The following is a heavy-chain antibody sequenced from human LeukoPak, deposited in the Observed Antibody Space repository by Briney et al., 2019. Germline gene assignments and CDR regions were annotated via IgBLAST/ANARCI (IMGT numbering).Heavy chain of an antibody. CDR3: ARVGDYYDSSGSHDAFDI. V-gene: IGHV3-48*04. J-gene: IGHJ3*02. Sequence: GGSLRLSCAASGFTFSSYSMNWVRQAPGKGLEWVSYISSSSTIYYADSVKGRFTISRDNAKNSLYLQMNGLRAEDTAVYYCARVGDYYDSSGSHDAFDIWGQGTMVTVSS. CDR2: ISSSSTI. D-gene: IGHD3-22*01. CDR1: GFTFSSYS.